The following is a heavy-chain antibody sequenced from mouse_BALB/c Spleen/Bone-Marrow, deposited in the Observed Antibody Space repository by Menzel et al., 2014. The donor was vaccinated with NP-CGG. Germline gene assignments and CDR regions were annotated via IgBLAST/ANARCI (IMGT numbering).Heavy chain of an antibody. J-gene: IGHJ2*01. Sequence: QVQLQQSGAELVRPGASVTLSCKASGYTFTDYEMHWVKQTPVHGLEWIGAIEPETGGTAYNQKFKGKATLTADKSSSTAYMELRSLTSADSAVYYCPLSSPFLPPFLVVFDYWGPCTTLTVSS. CDR2: IEPETGGT. CDR1: GYTFTDYE. CDR3: PLSSPFLPPFLVVFDY. D-gene: IGHD2-10*02. V-gene: IGHV1-15*01.